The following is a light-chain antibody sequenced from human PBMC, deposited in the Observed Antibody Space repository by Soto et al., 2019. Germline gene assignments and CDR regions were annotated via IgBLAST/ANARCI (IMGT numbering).Light chain of an antibody. Sequence: DIVMTQSPDSLAVSLGERATINCESSQSVLYSSNNKNYLAWYQQKPGQPPKLLIYWASTRESGVPDRFSGSGSGTDFTLTISSLQADDVAVYYCQQYYSTPRTFGQGTKLEIK. CDR2: WAS. CDR3: QQYYSTPRT. V-gene: IGKV4-1*01. J-gene: IGKJ2*02. CDR1: QSVLYSSNNKNY.